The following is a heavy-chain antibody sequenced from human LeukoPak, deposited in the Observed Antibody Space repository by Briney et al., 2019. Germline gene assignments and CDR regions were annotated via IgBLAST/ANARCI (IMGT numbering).Heavy chain of an antibody. CDR2: ISGSGGST. CDR3: AKGKDYYDSSGYPDY. Sequence: GGSLRLSCAASGFIFSSYAMSWVRQAPGQGLEWVSAISGSGGSTYYADSVKGRFTISRYNSKNTLYLQMNSLSAEDTAVYYCAKGKDYYDSSGYPDYWGQGTLVTVSS. J-gene: IGHJ4*02. V-gene: IGHV3-23*01. D-gene: IGHD3-22*01. CDR1: GFIFSSYA.